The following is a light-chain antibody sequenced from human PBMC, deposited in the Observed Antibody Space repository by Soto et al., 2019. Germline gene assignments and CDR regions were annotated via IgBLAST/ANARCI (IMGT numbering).Light chain of an antibody. V-gene: IGLV2-8*01. CDR3: KSYAGSNTYV. J-gene: IGLJ1*01. CDR2: EVS. CDR1: SSDVGGYNY. Sequence: QSVLTQPPSASGSPGQSVTISCTGTSSDVGGYNYVSWYQQHPGKAPRLMIYEVSKRPSGVPDRFSGSKSGSTASLTVSGLQAADEADYFCKSYAGSNTYVFGSGTKVTVL.